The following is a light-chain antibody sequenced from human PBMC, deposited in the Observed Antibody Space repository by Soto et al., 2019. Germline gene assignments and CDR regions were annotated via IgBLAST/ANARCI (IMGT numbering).Light chain of an antibody. V-gene: IGKV1-5*03. CDR3: QQYENYPLT. J-gene: IGKJ4*01. CDR2: SPT. Sequence: IQMTQSPPTLSASVGDIVTLTCRASQSIGAWLAWYRQKPGKAPELLSYSPTTLETGVPSRFSGSGSGTDFTRTVSSLQPDDFATCYCQQYENYPLTFGEGTK. CDR1: QSIGAW.